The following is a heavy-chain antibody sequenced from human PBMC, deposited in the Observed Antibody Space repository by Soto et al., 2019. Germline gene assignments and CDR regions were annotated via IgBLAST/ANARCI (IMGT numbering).Heavy chain of an antibody. CDR3: ARDTPDDYVWGSYRPRGRDAFDI. D-gene: IGHD3-16*02. CDR2: IIPIFGTA. Sequence: QVQLVQSGAEVKKPGSSVKVSCKASGGTFSSYAISWVRQAPGQGLEWMGGIIPIFGTANYAQKFQGRVTITADESTSTAYMELSSLRSEDTAVYYCARDTPDDYVWGSYRPRGRDAFDIWGQGTMVTVSS. CDR1: GGTFSSYA. V-gene: IGHV1-69*01. J-gene: IGHJ3*02.